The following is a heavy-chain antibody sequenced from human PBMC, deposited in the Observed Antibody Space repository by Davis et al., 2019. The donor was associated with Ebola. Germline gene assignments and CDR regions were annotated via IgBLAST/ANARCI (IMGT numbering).Heavy chain of an antibody. J-gene: IGHJ1*01. Sequence: GESLKISCAASGFTVSSNHMSWVRQAPGKGLEWVSVIYDQTTAYADSVRGRFIISRDKSNNTLYLDMNSLRAEDTAVYSCAISVQVGVTNFQHWGQGTLVTVSS. CDR3: AISVQVGVTNFQH. CDR2: IYDQTT. CDR1: GFTVSSNH. V-gene: IGHV3-53*01. D-gene: IGHD1-26*01.